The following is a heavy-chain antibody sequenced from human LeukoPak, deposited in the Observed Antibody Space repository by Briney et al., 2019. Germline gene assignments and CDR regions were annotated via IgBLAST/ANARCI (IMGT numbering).Heavy chain of an antibody. CDR3: ATSMLGGRPGGWYFDY. Sequence: ASVKVSCKVSGYTLTELSMHWVRQAPGKGLEWIGGFDPEDGETIYAQKFQGRVTMTEDTSTDTAYMELSSLRSEDTAVYYCATSMLGGRPGGWYFDYWGQGILVTVSS. CDR1: GYTLTELS. D-gene: IGHD3-16*01. CDR2: FDPEDGET. V-gene: IGHV1-24*01. J-gene: IGHJ4*02.